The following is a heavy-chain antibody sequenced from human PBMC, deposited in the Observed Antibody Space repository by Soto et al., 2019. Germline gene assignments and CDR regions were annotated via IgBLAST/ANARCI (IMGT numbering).Heavy chain of an antibody. D-gene: IGHD6-19*01. Sequence: QVQLVQSGAEVKRPGSSVKVACKASGGTFSSYAITWVRQSPGQGLEWMGGIIPASGTASYAQKFQGRVTITADESTSTAYMELSSLRSEDTAVYYCARVAGALRHWGQGTLVTVSS. J-gene: IGHJ4*02. CDR1: GGTFSSYA. CDR2: IIPASGTA. CDR3: ARVAGALRH. V-gene: IGHV1-69*01.